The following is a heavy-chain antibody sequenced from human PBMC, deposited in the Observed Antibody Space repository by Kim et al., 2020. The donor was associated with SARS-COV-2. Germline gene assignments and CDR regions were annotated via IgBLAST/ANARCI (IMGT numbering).Heavy chain of an antibody. CDR3: AKDCDTMIVVVDAFDI. Sequence: GGSLRLSCAASGFTFSSYAMSWVRQAPGKGLEWVSAISGSGGSTYYADSVKGRFTISRDNSKNTLYLQMNSLRAEDTAVYYCAKDCDTMIVVVDAFDIWGQGTMVTVSS. V-gene: IGHV3-23*01. CDR2: ISGSGGST. CDR1: GFTFSSYA. D-gene: IGHD3-22*01. J-gene: IGHJ3*02.